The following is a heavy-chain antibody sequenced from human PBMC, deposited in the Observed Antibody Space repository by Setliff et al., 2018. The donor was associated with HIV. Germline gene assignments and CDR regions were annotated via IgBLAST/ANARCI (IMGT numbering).Heavy chain of an antibody. CDR1: GFIFNNYA. CDR2: ISGGVERT. D-gene: IGHD6-19*01. Sequence: GGSLRLSCVASGFIFNNYAMSWVRQVPGKGLEGVSTISGGVERTYYADSVKGRFSISRDNSKNTLYLQMNSLRAEDTAVYYCAKTPSSGWYSLYLDYWGQGTLVTVSS. CDR3: AKTPSSGWYSLYLDY. J-gene: IGHJ4*02. V-gene: IGHV3-23*01.